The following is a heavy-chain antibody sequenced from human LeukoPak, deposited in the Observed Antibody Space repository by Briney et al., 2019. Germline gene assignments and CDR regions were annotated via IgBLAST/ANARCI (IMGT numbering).Heavy chain of an antibody. CDR2: LNPSGGTT. V-gene: IGHV1-46*01. CDR1: GYTFINYY. CDR3: ARGDESYFDY. J-gene: IGHJ4*02. Sequence: ASVKVSCKASGYTFINYYMHWVRQAPGQGLEWMGILNPSGGTTTYAQKFQGRVTMTRNTSISTAYMELSSLRSEDTAVYYCARGDESYFDYWGQGTLVTVSS.